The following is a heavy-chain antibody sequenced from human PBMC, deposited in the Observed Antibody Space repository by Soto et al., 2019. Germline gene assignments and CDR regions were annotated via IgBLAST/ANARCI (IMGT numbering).Heavy chain of an antibody. D-gene: IGHD3-22*01. CDR1: GGSISSYY. CDR2: IYYSGST. V-gene: IGHV4-39*01. J-gene: IGHJ4*02. Sequence: SETLSLTCTVSGGSISSYYWSWIRQPPGKGLEWIGSIYYSGSTYNNPSLKSRVTISVDTSKNQFSLKLSSVTAEDTAVYYCARPLSYYDSRGYYGYWGLGTLVTVSS. CDR3: ARPLSYYDSRGYYGY.